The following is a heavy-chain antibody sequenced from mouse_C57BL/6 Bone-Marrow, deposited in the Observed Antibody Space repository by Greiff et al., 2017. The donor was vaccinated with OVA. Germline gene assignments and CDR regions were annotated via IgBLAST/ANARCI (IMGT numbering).Heavy chain of an antibody. CDR2: IDPSDSYT. CDR1: GYTFTSYW. CDR3: ARYEDYYGNSIDCFDY. J-gene: IGHJ2*01. Sequence: QVQLQQPGAELVMPGASVKLSCKASGYTFTSYWMHWVKQRPGQGLEWIGEIDPSDSYTNYNQKFKGKSTFTVDKSSSTAYMQLSSLTSEDSAVYYCARYEDYYGNSIDCFDYWGQGTTLTVSS. D-gene: IGHD1-1*01. V-gene: IGHV1-69*01.